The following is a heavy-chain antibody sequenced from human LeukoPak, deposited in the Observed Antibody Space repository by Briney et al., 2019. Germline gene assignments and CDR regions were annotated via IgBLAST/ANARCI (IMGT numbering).Heavy chain of an antibody. D-gene: IGHD1-26*01. CDR2: IYYSGST. Sequence: SETLSLTCTVSGGSISRGDYYWSWIRQPPGKGLEWIGYIYYSGSTYYNPSLKSRVTISVDTSKNQFSLKLSSLTAADTAVYYCASVVAATTEYYIDYWGQGTLVTVSS. CDR3: ASVVAATTEYYIDY. V-gene: IGHV4-30-4*08. CDR1: GGSISRGDYY. J-gene: IGHJ4*02.